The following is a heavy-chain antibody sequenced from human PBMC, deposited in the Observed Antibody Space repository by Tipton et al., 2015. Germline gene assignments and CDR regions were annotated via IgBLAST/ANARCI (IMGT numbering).Heavy chain of an antibody. CDR2: IHHSGTT. Sequence: TLSLTCTVSGASISGEDYFWNWIRQYPGKGLEWIGHIHHSGTTHYNPSLKSRVTMSVDTSKNQFSLNLNSVTAADTAVYYCARWSLWFGGYNWFDPWGQGTLVTV. J-gene: IGHJ5*02. D-gene: IGHD3-10*01. CDR1: GASISGEDYF. CDR3: ARWSLWFGGYNWFDP. V-gene: IGHV4-61*08.